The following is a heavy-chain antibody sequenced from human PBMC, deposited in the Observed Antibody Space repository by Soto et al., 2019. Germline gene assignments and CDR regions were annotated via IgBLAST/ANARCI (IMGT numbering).Heavy chain of an antibody. Sequence: GGSLRLSCAASGFTFSSYAMSWVRQAPGKGLEWVSAISGSGGSTYYADSVKGRFTISRDNSKNTLYLQMNSLRAEDTAVYYCAKCRITIFGVVPSWFDPWGQGTLVTVS. V-gene: IGHV3-23*01. CDR3: AKCRITIFGVVPSWFDP. CDR2: ISGSGGST. D-gene: IGHD3-3*01. CDR1: GFTFSSYA. J-gene: IGHJ5*02.